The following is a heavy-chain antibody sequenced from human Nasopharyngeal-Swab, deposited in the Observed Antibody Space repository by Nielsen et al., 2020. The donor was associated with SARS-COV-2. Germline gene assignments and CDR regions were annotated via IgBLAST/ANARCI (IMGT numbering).Heavy chain of an antibody. CDR3: ARGDILTPYYFDY. V-gene: IGHV3-7*04. D-gene: IGHD3-9*01. CDR2: IKQDGSEK. Sequence: GESLKLSCAASGFTFSSYWMSWVRQAPGKGLEWVANIKQDGSEKYYVDSVKGRFTISRDNAKNSLYLQMNSLRAEDTAVYYCARGDILTPYYFDYWGQGTLVTVSS. J-gene: IGHJ4*02. CDR1: GFTFSSYW.